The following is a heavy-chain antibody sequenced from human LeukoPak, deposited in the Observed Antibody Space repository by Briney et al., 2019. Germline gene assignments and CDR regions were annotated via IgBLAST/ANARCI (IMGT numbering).Heavy chain of an antibody. J-gene: IGHJ4*02. CDR3: ARDGTAAAGQYFDY. D-gene: IGHD6-13*01. CDR1: GFTFSSYA. CDR2: ISYDGSNK. V-gene: IGHV3-30-3*01. Sequence: GGSLRLSCAASGFTFSSYAMHWVRQAPGKGLEWVAVISYDGSNKYYADSVKGRFTVSRDNSKNTLYLQMNSLRAEDTAVYYCARDGTAAAGQYFDYWGQGTLVTVSS.